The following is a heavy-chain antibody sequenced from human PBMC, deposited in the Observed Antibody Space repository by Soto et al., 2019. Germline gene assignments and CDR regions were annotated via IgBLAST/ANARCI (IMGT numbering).Heavy chain of an antibody. J-gene: IGHJ5*02. CDR1: GFTLGDYA. V-gene: IGHV3-49*03. D-gene: IGHD4-4*01. Sequence: EVQLVESGGGFVQPGRSLRLSCTASGFTLGDYAMSWFRQAPGKGLEWVGLIRSKAFRWATEYAASVKGRFTISRDDSKTLAYLQLTRVTTEDTAVYYCTRHVQVPTVGRSWGQGTLVTVSS. CDR2: IRSKAFRWAT. CDR3: TRHVQVPTVGRS.